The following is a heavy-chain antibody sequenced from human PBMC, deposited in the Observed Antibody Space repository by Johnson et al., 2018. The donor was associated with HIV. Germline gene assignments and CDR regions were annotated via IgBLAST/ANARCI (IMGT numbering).Heavy chain of an antibody. CDR1: GFTFSTYG. J-gene: IGHJ3*02. D-gene: IGHD3-10*01. Sequence: VQLVESGGGLVQPGGSLRLSCAASGFTFSTYGTSWVRQAPGKGLEWVSGFSGSNKYYADSVEGRFTISRDNSKNTLYLQMNSLRSEDTAVYYCAKVAQGVDDAFDIWGQGTMVTVSS. CDR3: AKVAQGVDDAFDI. V-gene: IGHV3-23*04. CDR2: FSGSNK.